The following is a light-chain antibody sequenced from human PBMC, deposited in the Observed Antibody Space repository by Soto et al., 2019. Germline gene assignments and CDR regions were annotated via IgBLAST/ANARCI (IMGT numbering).Light chain of an antibody. CDR1: TGAVTSNHH. Sequence: QTVVTQEPSLTVSPGGTVTLTCGSSTGAVTSNHHPYWFQQKAGQAPRTLIYDISNKHSWTPARFSGSLLGDKAALTLSGAQPEDEAQYYCLLSYNAARVFGGGTKLTVL. CDR3: LLSYNAARV. J-gene: IGLJ2*01. V-gene: IGLV7-46*01. CDR2: DIS.